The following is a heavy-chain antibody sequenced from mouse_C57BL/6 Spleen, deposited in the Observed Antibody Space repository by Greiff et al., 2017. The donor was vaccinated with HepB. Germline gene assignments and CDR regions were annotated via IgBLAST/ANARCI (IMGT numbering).Heavy chain of an antibody. J-gene: IGHJ4*01. CDR2: IHPNSGST. V-gene: IGHV1-64*01. CDR1: GYTFTSYW. CDR3: ARKEKYDGMMDY. Sequence: QVHVKQSGAELVKPGASVKLSCKASGYTFTSYWMHWVKQRPGQGLEWIGMIHPNSGSTNYNEKFKSKATLTVDKSSSTAYMQLSSLTSEDSAVYYCARKEKYDGMMDYWGQGTSVTVSS. D-gene: IGHD2-14*01.